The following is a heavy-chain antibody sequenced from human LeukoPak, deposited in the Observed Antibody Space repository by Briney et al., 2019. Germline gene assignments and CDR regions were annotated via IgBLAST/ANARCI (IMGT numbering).Heavy chain of an antibody. D-gene: IGHD3-10*01. Sequence: SVKVSCKASGGTFSSYAISWVRQAPGQGLEWMGAIIPIFGTANYAQKFQGRVTITADESTSTAYMELSSLRSEDTAVYYCATILGTSYYGSGSYYYWGQGTLVTVSS. V-gene: IGHV1-69*13. CDR2: IIPIFGTA. J-gene: IGHJ4*02. CDR3: ATILGTSYYGSGSYYY. CDR1: GGTFSSYA.